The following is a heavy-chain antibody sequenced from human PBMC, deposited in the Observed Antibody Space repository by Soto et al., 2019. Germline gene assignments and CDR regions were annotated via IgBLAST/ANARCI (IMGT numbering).Heavy chain of an antibody. CDR3: ANERWEGLGMDV. CDR2: ISSSGGST. Sequence: EVQLLESGGGLVQPGGSLRLSCAASGFTFNNYAMSWVRQAPGKGLEWVSTISSSGGSTYYADSVKGRFTISRDNSKNTLYLQMISLRAGDAAVCYCANERWEGLGMDVWGRGTAVNVSS. CDR1: GFTFNNYA. D-gene: IGHD1-26*01. J-gene: IGHJ6*02. V-gene: IGHV3-23*01.